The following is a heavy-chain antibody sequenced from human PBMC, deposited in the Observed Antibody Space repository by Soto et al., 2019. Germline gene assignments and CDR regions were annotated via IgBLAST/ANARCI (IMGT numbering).Heavy chain of an antibody. CDR3: AAGGGLPRYY. CDR2: IYHSGST. D-gene: IGHD5-12*01. V-gene: IGHV4-30-2*01. CDR1: GGSISSGGYS. Sequence: QLQLQESGSGLVKPSQTLSLTCAVSGGSISSGGYSWSWIRQPPGKGLEWIGYIYHSGSTYYNPSLKSRVTLSADRTKHQFSRKLSSVTAADTAVYYCAAGGGLPRYYWGQGTLVTVSS. J-gene: IGHJ4*02.